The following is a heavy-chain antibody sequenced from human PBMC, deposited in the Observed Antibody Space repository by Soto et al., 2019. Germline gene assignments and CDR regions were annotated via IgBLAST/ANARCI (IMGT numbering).Heavy chain of an antibody. D-gene: IGHD3-10*01. CDR3: AKVLSKNYYYPFDF. Sequence: GGSLRLSCTASGFTFSDYAMAWVRQAPGKGPEWVSTISGGSSVTYYGDSVKGRFTISRDNAKKTLFLQLNRLSAEDTATYYCAKVLSKNYYYPFDFWGQGTQVTVSS. J-gene: IGHJ4*02. CDR1: GFTFSDYA. CDR2: ISGGSSVT. V-gene: IGHV3-23*01.